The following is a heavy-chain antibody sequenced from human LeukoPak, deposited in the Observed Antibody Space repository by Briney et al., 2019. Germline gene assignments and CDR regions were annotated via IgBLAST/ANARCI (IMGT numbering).Heavy chain of an antibody. Sequence: GGSLRLSCAASGFSFISYGMHWVRQAPGKGLEWVGVISDDGRRKDYADSVRGRFTISRDNSKDTLYLQMNSLRAEDTAVYYCAKRPSDYGDYVTYFDYWGQGTLVTASS. J-gene: IGHJ4*02. CDR3: AKRPSDYGDYVTYFDY. V-gene: IGHV3-30*18. CDR1: GFSFISYG. D-gene: IGHD4-17*01. CDR2: ISDDGRRK.